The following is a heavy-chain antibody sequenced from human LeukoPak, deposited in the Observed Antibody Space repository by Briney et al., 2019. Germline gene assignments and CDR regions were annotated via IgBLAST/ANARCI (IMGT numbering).Heavy chain of an antibody. CDR2: INPTGDST. CDR3: ARWAGARPAGYYDFWTDPYDY. Sequence: GASVKVSCKASGDTFTNYYMHWVRQAPGQGLEWMGIINPTGDSTRYAQKFQGRVTMTRDTSTSTVYMELSSLRSEDTAVYYCARWAGARPAGYYDFWTDPYDYWGQGSLVTVSS. D-gene: IGHD3/OR15-3a*01. J-gene: IGHJ4*02. V-gene: IGHV1-46*01. CDR1: GDTFTNYY.